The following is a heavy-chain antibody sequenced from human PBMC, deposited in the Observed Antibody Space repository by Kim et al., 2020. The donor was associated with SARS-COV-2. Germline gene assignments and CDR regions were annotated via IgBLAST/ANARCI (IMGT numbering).Heavy chain of an antibody. V-gene: IGHV4-39*01. CDR2: IYYSGST. Sequence: SETLSLTCTVSGGSISSSSYYWGWIRQPPGKGLEWIGSIYYSGSTYYNPSLKSRVTISVDTSKNQFSLKLSSVTAADTAVYYCACLISRKASLYSSGWAEIGHHAFDIWGQGTMVTVSS. D-gene: IGHD6-19*01. CDR3: ACLISRKASLYSSGWAEIGHHAFDI. J-gene: IGHJ3*02. CDR1: GGSISSSSYY.